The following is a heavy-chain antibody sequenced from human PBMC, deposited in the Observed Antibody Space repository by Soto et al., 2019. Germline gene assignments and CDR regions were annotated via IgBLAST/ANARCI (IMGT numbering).Heavy chain of an antibody. D-gene: IGHD2-21*01. CDR3: ARGGFVVVGLYYYYGMDV. V-gene: IGHV1-46*01. J-gene: IGHJ6*02. Sequence: AAVKVAYKGSGWTFTSYYMHWVRQAPGQGLEWMGIINPSCGSTSYAQKFQGRVTMTRDTSTSTVYMELSSLRSEDTAVYYCARGGFVVVGLYYYYGMDVWGQGTTVTVSS. CDR2: INPSCGST. CDR1: GWTFTSYY.